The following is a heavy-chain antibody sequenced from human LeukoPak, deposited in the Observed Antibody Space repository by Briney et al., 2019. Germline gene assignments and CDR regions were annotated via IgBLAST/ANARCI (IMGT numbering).Heavy chain of an antibody. CDR1: GFTYDDHA. CDR2: ISWRSGSI. V-gene: IGHV3-9*03. D-gene: IGHD5-12*01. CDR3: AKDTGYSGYDYYFDY. Sequence: GRSLRLSCAACGFTYDDHAMHWVRQAPGKGLEWVSGISWRSGSIGYADSVKGRFTISRDNAKNSLYLRMNSLRAEDMALYYCAKDTGYSGYDYYFDYTGPGTLVTASS. J-gene: IGHJ4*02.